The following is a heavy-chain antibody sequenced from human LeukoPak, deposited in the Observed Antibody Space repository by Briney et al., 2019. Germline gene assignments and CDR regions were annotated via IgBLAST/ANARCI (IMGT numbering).Heavy chain of an antibody. D-gene: IGHD1-26*01. CDR3: VRESISGKSYGY. CDR2: INPSGGST. Sequence: GASVTVSFTASGYTFTTYYMHWVRQAPGQGLEWMGIINPSGGSTSYAQKFQGRVTMTRDTSTSTVYMELSSLRSEDTAVYYCVRESISGKSYGYWGQGTLVTVSS. CDR1: GYTFTTYY. J-gene: IGHJ4*02. V-gene: IGHV1-46*01.